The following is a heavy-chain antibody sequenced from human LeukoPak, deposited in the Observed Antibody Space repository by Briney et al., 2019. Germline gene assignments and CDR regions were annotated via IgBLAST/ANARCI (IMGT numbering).Heavy chain of an antibody. J-gene: IGHJ4*02. Sequence: GGSLRLSCAASGFTFSSYAMHWVRQAPGKGLEWVAVISYDGSNKYYADSVKGRFTISRDNSKNTLYLQMNSLRAEDTAVYYCAREANYDILTGYYTYYFDYWGQGTLVTVSS. CDR2: ISYDGSNK. D-gene: IGHD3-9*01. CDR1: GFTFSSYA. V-gene: IGHV3-30-3*01. CDR3: AREANYDILTGYYTYYFDY.